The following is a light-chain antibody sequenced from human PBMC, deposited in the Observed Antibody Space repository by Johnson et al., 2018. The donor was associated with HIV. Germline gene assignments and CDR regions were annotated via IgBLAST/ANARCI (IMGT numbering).Light chain of an antibody. J-gene: IGLJ1*01. CDR1: SSNIGNNY. CDR2: ENN. CDR3: GTWDGSLSAGAV. Sequence: QSVLTQPPSVSAAPGQKVTISCSGSSSNIGNNYVSWYQQLPGTAPKLLIYENNKRPSGIPDRFSCSKSGTSATLGITGLQTGDEADYYCGTWDGSLSAGAVFGTGTKVTVL. V-gene: IGLV1-51*02.